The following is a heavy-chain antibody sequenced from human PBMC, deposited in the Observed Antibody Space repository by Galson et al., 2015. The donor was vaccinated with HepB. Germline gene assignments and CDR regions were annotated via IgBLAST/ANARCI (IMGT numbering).Heavy chain of an antibody. CDR2: LYPDDSDT. V-gene: IGHV5-51*01. CDR3: ARSGGWAGSAMGV. Sequence: QSGAEVKKPGGSLKISCKASGYSFTNYWINWVRQMPGKGLEWMGILYPDDSDTRYSPSFQGQVTISADKSISTAYLQWSSLKASDTAIYYCARSGGWAGSAMGVWGQGTTVTVSS. J-gene: IGHJ6*02. D-gene: IGHD4-23*01. CDR1: GYSFTNYW.